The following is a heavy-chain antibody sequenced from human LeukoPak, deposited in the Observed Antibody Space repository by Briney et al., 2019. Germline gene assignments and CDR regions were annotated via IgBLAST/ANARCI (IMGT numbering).Heavy chain of an antibody. V-gene: IGHV1-69*13. J-gene: IGHJ6*03. CDR2: IIPIFATV. D-gene: IGHD6-6*01. CDR3: ARVISIGQPRYFYYMDV. CDR1: GDTLSTHG. Sequence: SVKVSCKASGDTLSTHGFSWVRQAPGQGLEWMGGIIPIFATVTYAQNFQGRVTITADESTRTAYMDLSSLRSDDTAFYYCARVISIGQPRYFYYMDVWGKGTAVIVSS.